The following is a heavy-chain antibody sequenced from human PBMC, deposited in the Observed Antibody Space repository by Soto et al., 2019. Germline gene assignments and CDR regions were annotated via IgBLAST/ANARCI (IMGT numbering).Heavy chain of an antibody. CDR2: VTHDGTLY. CDR1: GFTFSSCA. D-gene: IGHD2-8*02. J-gene: IGHJ4*02. Sequence: QVQLVESGGGVVQPGRSLRLSCVASGFTFSSCAMHWVRQVPGKGLEWLAVVTHDGTLYPYADSVKGRFSISRDNSRKTLYLQMNGLRPEDKAVYYSVKDRSDTWSFDYWGQGTLVTV. CDR3: VKDRSDTWSFDY. V-gene: IGHV3-30*18.